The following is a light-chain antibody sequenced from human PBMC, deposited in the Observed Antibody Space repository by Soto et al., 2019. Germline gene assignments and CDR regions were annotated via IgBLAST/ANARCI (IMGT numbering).Light chain of an antibody. CDR3: QQYGSSRVLT. CDR1: QSVSSSY. Sequence: VLPQSPGTLSLSPGEGATLSCRASQSVSSSYLARYQQKPGQAPSLLIYSVSSRATGIPDRFSGSESGTDFTLTISRLEPDDVAVYYGQQYGSSRVLTFGGGTKVEIK. CDR2: SVS. V-gene: IGKV3-20*01. J-gene: IGKJ4*01.